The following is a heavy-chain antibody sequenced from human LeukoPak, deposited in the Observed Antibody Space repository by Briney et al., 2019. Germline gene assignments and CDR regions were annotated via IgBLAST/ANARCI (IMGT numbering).Heavy chain of an antibody. CDR1: GFTFSDYY. CDR3: ARRTDLYGMDV. V-gene: IGHV3-11*01. J-gene: IGHJ6*02. Sequence: GGSLRLSCAASGFTFSDYYMSWIRQAPGKGLEWVSYISGSGSTIYYADSVKGRFTISRDNAKNPLYLQMNSLRAEDTAVYYCARRTDLYGMDVWGQGTTVTVSS. D-gene: IGHD2-8*02. CDR2: ISGSGSTI.